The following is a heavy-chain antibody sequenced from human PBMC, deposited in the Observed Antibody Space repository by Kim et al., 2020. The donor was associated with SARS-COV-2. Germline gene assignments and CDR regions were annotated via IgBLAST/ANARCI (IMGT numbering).Heavy chain of an antibody. CDR2: GNP. J-gene: IGHJ4*02. Sequence: GNPTYAQSFTGRFVFSLDTSVSTAYLQISSLKAEDTAVYYCARWWERSSWWGQGTLVTVSS. V-gene: IGHV7-4-1*02. D-gene: IGHD1-26*01. CDR3: ARWWERSSW.